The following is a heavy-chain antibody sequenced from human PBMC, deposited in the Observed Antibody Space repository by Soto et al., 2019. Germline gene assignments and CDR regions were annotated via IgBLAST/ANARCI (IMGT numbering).Heavy chain of an antibody. V-gene: IGHV1-46*01. D-gene: IGHD2-15*01. CDR1: GYTFAMHY. CDR3: AREDGGGGRRHDF. CDR2: INPRDGST. Sequence: QVQLVQSGAEVKKPGASVKISCKTSGYTFAMHYIHWVRQAPGQGLEWMGMINPRDGSTSYVQKFQGRVTMARDTSATTVFLNMSRLTPHDTAVFYCAREDGGGGRRHDFWGQGTLVTVSS. J-gene: IGHJ4*02.